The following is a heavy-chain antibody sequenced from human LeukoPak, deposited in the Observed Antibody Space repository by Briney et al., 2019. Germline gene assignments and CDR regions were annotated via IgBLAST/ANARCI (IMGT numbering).Heavy chain of an antibody. V-gene: IGHV4-59*02. D-gene: IGHD5-18*01. CDR3: ARRTRSFSYTYVDAYYYYMDV. CDR1: CGSGSSDS. CDR2: ISYSGST. J-gene: IGHJ6*03. Sequence: SETLSLICTVSCGSGSSDSWSWIRQPPGQGLEWIGYISYSGSTRYNPSLKSRVTISVDPSKSQLSLKLRSVTAADTAVYYCARRTRSFSYTYVDAYYYYMDVWGKGTTVIVS.